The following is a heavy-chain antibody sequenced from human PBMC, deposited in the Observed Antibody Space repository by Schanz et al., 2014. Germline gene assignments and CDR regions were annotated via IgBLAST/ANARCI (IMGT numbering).Heavy chain of an antibody. V-gene: IGHV3-11*06. J-gene: IGHJ4*02. CDR3: ARGGPAYYFDD. CDR2: INTGSNYI. CDR1: GFIFSDYY. Sequence: QVQLVESGGGLVKPGGSLRLSCAASGFIFSDYYMAWIRQAPGKGLEWISFINTGSNYINYADSVTGRFTISRDSSKNTLFLQMNSLRTEDTAVYYCARGGPAYYFDDWGQGTLVTVSS.